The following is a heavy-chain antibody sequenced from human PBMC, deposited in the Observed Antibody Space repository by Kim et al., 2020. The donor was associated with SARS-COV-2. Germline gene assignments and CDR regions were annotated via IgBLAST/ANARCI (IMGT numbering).Heavy chain of an antibody. J-gene: IGHJ3*02. CDR2: IRSKAYGGTT. V-gene: IGHV3-49*03. Sequence: GGSLRLSCTASGFTFGDYAMSWFRQAPGKGLEWVGFIRSKAYGGTTEYAASVKGRFTISRDDSKSIAYLQMNSLKTEDTAVYYCTRGASHPPHDAFDIWGQGTMVTVSS. CDR3: TRGASHPPHDAFDI. CDR1: GFTFGDYA.